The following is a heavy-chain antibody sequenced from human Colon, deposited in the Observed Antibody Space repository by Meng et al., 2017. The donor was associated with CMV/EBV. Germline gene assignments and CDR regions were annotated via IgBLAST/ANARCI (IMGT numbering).Heavy chain of an antibody. Sequence: QVQLQQSGPGLVXXXXXPSLTRXISGDSVSSNSAAWNWIRQSPSRGLEWLGRTYYRSKWYNDYAVSVKSRITINPDTSKNQFSLQLNSVTPEDTAVYYCARVAVGISSFDYWGQGTLVTVSS. V-gene: IGHV6-1*01. D-gene: IGHD1-26*01. CDR2: TYYRSKWYN. J-gene: IGHJ4*02. CDR3: ARVAVGISSFDY. CDR1: GDSVSSNSAA.